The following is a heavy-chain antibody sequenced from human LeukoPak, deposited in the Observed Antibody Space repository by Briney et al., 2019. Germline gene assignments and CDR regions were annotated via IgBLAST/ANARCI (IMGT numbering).Heavy chain of an antibody. J-gene: IGHJ4*02. CDR1: GGSISTYY. CDR3: ARRSTSCLDY. V-gene: IGHV4-34*01. Sequence: SETLSLTCTVSGGSISTYYWSWIRQPPGKGLEWIGEINHSGITNYNPSLKSRVTISVDTSKNQFSLKLRSVTAADTAVYYCARRSTSCLDYWGQGTLVTVSS. CDR2: INHSGIT. D-gene: IGHD2-2*01.